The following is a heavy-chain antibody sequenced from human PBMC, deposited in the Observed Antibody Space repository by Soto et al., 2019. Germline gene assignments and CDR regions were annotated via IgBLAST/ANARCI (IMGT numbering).Heavy chain of an antibody. Sequence: QVQLQESGPGLVKPSGTLSLTCAVSSGSISSSNWWRWVRQPPGKGLEWIGEIYHSGSTNYNPSLKSRVTISVDKSKNQCSLKLSSVTAADTAVYYCASKDAHEDGVRWFDYWGQGTLVTVSS. CDR3: ASKDAHEDGVRWFDY. J-gene: IGHJ4*02. CDR1: SGSISSSNW. CDR2: IYHSGST. D-gene: IGHD2-8*01. V-gene: IGHV4-4*02.